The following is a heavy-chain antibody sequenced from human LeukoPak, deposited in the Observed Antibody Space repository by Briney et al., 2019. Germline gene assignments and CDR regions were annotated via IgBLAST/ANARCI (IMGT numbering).Heavy chain of an antibody. Sequence: SETLSLTCAVYGGSFSSYYWSWIRQPPGKGLEWIGKTNHGGSTNYNPSLKSRVTISVDMSKNQFSLKLSSVTAADTAVHYCARLIYYDSSGYLDYWGQGSLVTVSS. D-gene: IGHD3-22*01. V-gene: IGHV4-34*01. J-gene: IGHJ4*02. CDR2: TNHGGST. CDR3: ARLIYYDSSGYLDY. CDR1: GGSFSSYY.